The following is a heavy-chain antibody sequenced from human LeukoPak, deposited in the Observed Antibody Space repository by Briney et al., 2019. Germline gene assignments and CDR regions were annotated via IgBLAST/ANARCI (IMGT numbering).Heavy chain of an antibody. Sequence: ASVKVSCKASGYTFTSYDINWVRQATGQGLEWMGWMNPNSGNTGYAQKFQGRVTMTRNTSISTAYMELSSLRSEDTAVYYCARGMWLPEYYYYHYGMDVWGQGTTVTVSS. CDR3: ARGMWLPEYYYYHYGMDV. J-gene: IGHJ6*02. D-gene: IGHD5-12*01. CDR2: MNPNSGNT. CDR1: GYTFTSYD. V-gene: IGHV1-8*01.